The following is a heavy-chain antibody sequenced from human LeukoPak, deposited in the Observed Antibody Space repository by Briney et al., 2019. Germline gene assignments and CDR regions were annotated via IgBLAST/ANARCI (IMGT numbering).Heavy chain of an antibody. CDR1: GGSISSSSYY. D-gene: IGHD3-10*01. CDR3: ARHREATMVRGERTPFDY. CDR2: IYYSGST. V-gene: IGHV4-39*01. J-gene: IGHJ4*02. Sequence: SETLSLTCTVSGGSISSSSYYWGWIRQPPGKGLEWIGSIYYSGSTYYNPSLKSRVTISVDTSKNQFSLKLSSVTAADTAVYYCARHREATMVRGERTPFDYWGQGTLVTVSS.